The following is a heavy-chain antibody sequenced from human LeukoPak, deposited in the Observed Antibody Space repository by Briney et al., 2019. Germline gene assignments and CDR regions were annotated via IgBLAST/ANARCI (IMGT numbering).Heavy chain of an antibody. CDR3: ARHYKSSSSYYYYYYGMDV. D-gene: IGHD6-6*01. CDR2: IDPSDSYT. J-gene: IGHJ6*02. Sequence: GESLKISCKGSGYSFTSYWISWVRQMPGKGLEWMGRIDPSDSYTNYSPSFQGHVTISADKSISTAYLQWSSLKASDTAMYYCARHYKSSSSYYYYYYGMDVWGQGTTVIVSS. CDR1: GYSFTSYW. V-gene: IGHV5-10-1*01.